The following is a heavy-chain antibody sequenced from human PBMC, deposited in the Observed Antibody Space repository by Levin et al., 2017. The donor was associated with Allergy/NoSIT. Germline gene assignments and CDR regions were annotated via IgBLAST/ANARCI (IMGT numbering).Heavy chain of an antibody. V-gene: IGHV3-7*01. Sequence: GGSLRLSCAASGFTFSDYWLTWVRQAPGKGLEWVANIKQDGSEKFYVDSVKGRFTISRDNAKNSVYLQLDSLRAEDTAVYYCARQTFCSSGACYSRTNYYFDYWGRGTLVTVSS. D-gene: IGHD2-15*01. CDR3: ARQTFCSSGACYSRTNYYFDY. J-gene: IGHJ4*02. CDR1: GFTFSDYW. CDR2: IKQDGSEK.